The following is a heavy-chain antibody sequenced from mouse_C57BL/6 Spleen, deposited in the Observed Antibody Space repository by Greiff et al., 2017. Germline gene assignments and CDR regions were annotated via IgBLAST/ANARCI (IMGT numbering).Heavy chain of an antibody. CDR2: IDPNSGGT. D-gene: IGHD2-1*01. CDR3: ARGRGFYGNYDYAMDY. J-gene: IGHJ4*01. CDR1: GYTFTSYW. V-gene: IGHV1-72*01. Sequence: VQLQQSGAELVKPGASVKLSCKASGYTFTSYWMHWVKQRPGRGLEWIGRIDPNSGGTKYNEKFKSKATLTVDKPSSTAYMQLSSLTSEDSAVYYCARGRGFYGNYDYAMDYWGQGTSVTVSS.